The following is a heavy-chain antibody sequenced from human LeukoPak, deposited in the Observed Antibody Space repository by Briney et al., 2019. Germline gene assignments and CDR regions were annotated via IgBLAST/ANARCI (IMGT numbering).Heavy chain of an antibody. Sequence: GGSLRLSCAASGFTVSSNYMSWVRQAPGKGLEWVSVIYSGGSTYYADSVKGRFTISRDNSKNTLYLQMYSLRAEDTAVYYCARAAAGSFFDYWGQGTLVTVSS. CDR1: GFTVSSNY. D-gene: IGHD3-10*01. J-gene: IGHJ4*02. V-gene: IGHV3-53*01. CDR3: ARAAAGSFFDY. CDR2: IYSGGST.